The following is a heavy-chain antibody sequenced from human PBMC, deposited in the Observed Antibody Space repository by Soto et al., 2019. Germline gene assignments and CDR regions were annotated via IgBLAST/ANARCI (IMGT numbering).Heavy chain of an antibody. D-gene: IGHD6-25*01. CDR3: ARRKERSGPHYFDY. J-gene: IGHJ4*02. V-gene: IGHV1-8*01. CDR1: GYTFTTYD. CDR2: MNPYSGNT. Sequence: GASVKVSCKASGYTFTTYDISWVRQATGQGLEWMGWMNPYSGNTGYAQKFQGRVTVTRNTSISTVYMELSDLRPDDTAVYYCARRKERSGPHYFDYWGQGSQVTVSS.